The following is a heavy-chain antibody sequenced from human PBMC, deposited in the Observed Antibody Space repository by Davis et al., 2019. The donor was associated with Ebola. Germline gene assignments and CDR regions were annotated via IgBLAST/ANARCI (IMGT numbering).Heavy chain of an antibody. CDR2: INHSGST. CDR3: ARDYPYYDFWRVQPDETFDI. V-gene: IGHV4-34*01. Sequence: PSETLSLTCAVYGGSFSGYYWSWIRQPPGKGLEWIGEINHSGSTNYNPSLKSRVTISVDTSKNQFSLKLSSVTAADTAVYYCARDYPYYDFWRVQPDETFDIWGQGTMVTVSS. CDR1: GGSFSGYY. J-gene: IGHJ3*02. D-gene: IGHD3-3*01.